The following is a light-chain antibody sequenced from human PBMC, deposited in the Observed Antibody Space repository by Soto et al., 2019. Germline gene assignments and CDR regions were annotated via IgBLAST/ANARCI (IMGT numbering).Light chain of an antibody. CDR3: QQYGSSPRT. CDR1: QSVTSSY. Sequence: EIVSTHSPATLSLSPWEIATLSCRASQSVTSSYLAWYQQKPGQAPRLLIFGASSRATGIPDRFSGSGSGTDFTLTISRLEPEDFAVYYCQQYGSSPRTFGQGTKVDIK. V-gene: IGKV3-20*01. J-gene: IGKJ1*01. CDR2: GAS.